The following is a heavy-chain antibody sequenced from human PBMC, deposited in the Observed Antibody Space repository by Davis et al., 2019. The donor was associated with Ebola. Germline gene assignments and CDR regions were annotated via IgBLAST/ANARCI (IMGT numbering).Heavy chain of an antibody. CDR3: ARGFRQTWFDP. V-gene: IGHV1-18*01. CDR2: INPHNGNT. Sequence: ASVKVSCKASGYTFTSYDINWVRQAPGQGLEWMGWINPHNGNTNYAQNVQGRVTMTTDTSTSTAYMEVGILRSDDTAVYYCARGFRQTWFDPWGQGTLVTVSS. J-gene: IGHJ5*02. CDR1: GYTFTSYD.